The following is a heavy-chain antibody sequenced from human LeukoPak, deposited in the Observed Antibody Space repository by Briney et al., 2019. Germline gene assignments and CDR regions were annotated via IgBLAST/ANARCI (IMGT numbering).Heavy chain of an antibody. V-gene: IGHV3-23*01. CDR1: GIIFSSYA. Sequence: PGGSLRLSCAASGIIFSSYAMSWVRQAPGRGLEWVSGISGSGGSLSGSGGDTDYVDSVKGRFTISRDNSKNTLYLQMNSLRAEDTALYYCAKDMRYCSGGGCYGMDVWGQGTAVTVSS. CDR2: ISGSGGSLSGSGGDT. D-gene: IGHD2-15*01. CDR3: AKDMRYCSGGGCYGMDV. J-gene: IGHJ6*02.